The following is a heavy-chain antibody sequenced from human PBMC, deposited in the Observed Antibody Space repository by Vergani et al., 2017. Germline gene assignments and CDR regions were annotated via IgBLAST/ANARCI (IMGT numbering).Heavy chain of an antibody. CDR2: ISFDGTTK. V-gene: IGHV3-30*18. CDR1: GFKFSNFG. D-gene: IGHD6-25*01. J-gene: IGHJ4*01. Sequence: QVQLVESGGNLVQPGRSLRLSCAAAGFKFSNFGIHWVRQAPGKGLEWVAVISFDGTTKYYADSVKGRFTISRDNSKKMLYLEMNSLRNDDTALYYCTKGPQQRLNVLDNWGQGTLVTVSS. CDR3: TKGPQQRLNVLDN.